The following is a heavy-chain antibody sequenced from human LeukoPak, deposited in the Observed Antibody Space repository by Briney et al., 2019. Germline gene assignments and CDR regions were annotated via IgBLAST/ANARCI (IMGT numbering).Heavy chain of an antibody. J-gene: IGHJ5*02. D-gene: IGHD3-10*01. Sequence: GGSLRLSCAASGFTFSSYWMSWVRQAPGKGLEWVANIKQDGCEKYYVDSVKGRFTISRDNAKNSLYLQMNSLRAEDTAVYYCARDVLWFGELWFDPWGQGTLVTVSS. CDR1: GFTFSSYW. CDR2: IKQDGCEK. V-gene: IGHV3-7*01. CDR3: ARDVLWFGELWFDP.